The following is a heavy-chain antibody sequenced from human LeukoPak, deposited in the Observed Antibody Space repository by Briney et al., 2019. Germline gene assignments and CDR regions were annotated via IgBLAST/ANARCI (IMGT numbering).Heavy chain of an antibody. CDR1: GYTFTSYD. D-gene: IGHD3-3*01. Sequence: ASVKVSCKASGYTFTSYDINWVRQATGQGLEWMGWMNPNSGNTGYAQKFQGRVTITRNTSISTAYMELSRLRSDDTAVYYCAREDPYYDFWSGSPAFDYWGQGTLVTVPS. CDR3: AREDPYYDFWSGSPAFDY. J-gene: IGHJ4*02. V-gene: IGHV1-8*03. CDR2: MNPNSGNT.